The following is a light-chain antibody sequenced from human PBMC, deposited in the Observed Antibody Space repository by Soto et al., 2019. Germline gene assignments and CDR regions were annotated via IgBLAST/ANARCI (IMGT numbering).Light chain of an antibody. J-gene: IGLJ2*01. CDR1: SSDVGGYDY. V-gene: IGLV2-14*03. CDR3: GSYTSSSTVV. CDR2: DVS. Sequence: QSVLTQPASVSGSPGQSITISCTGTSSDVGGYDYVSWYQQHPGKAPKLMIYDVSDRPSGVSNSFSGSKSGNTASLTISGLQAEDEASYYCGSYTSSSTVVFGGGTKLTVL.